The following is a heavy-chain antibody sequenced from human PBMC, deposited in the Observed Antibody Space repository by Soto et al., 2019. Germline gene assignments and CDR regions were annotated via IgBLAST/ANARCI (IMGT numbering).Heavy chain of an antibody. CDR1: GGSISSYY. Sequence: QVQLQESGPGLVKPSETLSLTCTVSGGSISSYYWSWIRQPPGKGLEWIGYIYNSGSTNYNPSLKSRVTISVDTSNNQFSLKLSSVTAADTAVYYCARDIPYSGYGTFDYWGQGTLVTVSS. V-gene: IGHV4-59*01. D-gene: IGHD5-12*01. J-gene: IGHJ4*02. CDR3: ARDIPYSGYGTFDY. CDR2: IYNSGST.